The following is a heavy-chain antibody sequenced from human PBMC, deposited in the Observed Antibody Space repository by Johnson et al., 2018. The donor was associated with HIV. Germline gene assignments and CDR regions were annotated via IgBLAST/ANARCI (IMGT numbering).Heavy chain of an antibody. V-gene: IGHV3-30*02. CDR2: IRYDVSNK. D-gene: IGHD6-13*01. Sequence: QEQLVESGGGVVQPGGSLRLSCAASGFTFSSYGMHWVRQAPGKGLEWVAFIRYDVSNKYYADSVKGRFTISRDNSKNTLYLQMNSLRAEDTAMYQCAKDSAAAGRGEAFDIWGQGTMVTVSS. J-gene: IGHJ3*02. CDR1: GFTFSSYG. CDR3: AKDSAAAGRGEAFDI.